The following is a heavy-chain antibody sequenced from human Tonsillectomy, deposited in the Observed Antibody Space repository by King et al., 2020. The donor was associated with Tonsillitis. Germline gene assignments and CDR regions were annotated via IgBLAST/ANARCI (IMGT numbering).Heavy chain of an antibody. D-gene: IGHD2-2*01. Sequence: VQLVESGGGLVQPGGSLRLSCAASGFTFSRYWMTWVRQAPGKGLEWVANIKEDGSEKYYVDSVKGRFTISRDNAKNSLYLQMNSLRAEDTAVYYCAGRDCSIAACYAASCNSFDNWGQGTVFTVSS. J-gene: IGHJ4*02. CDR1: GFTFSRYW. CDR3: AGRDCSIAACYAASCNSFDN. CDR2: IKEDGSEK. V-gene: IGHV3-7*01.